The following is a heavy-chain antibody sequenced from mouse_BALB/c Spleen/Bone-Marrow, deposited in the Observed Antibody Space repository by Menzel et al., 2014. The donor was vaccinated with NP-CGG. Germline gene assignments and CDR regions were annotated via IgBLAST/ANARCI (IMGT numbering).Heavy chain of an antibody. J-gene: IGHJ4*01. D-gene: IGHD2-1*01. Sequence: VQLQQSGAELAKPGASVKMSCKASGYNFTSYWMHWVKQRPGQGLEWIGYINPSTGYTDYNQKFNDKATLTADKSSSTAYMQLSSLTSKDSAVNYCARGNPLYAMDYWGQGTSVTVSS. V-gene: IGHV1-7*01. CDR2: INPSTGYT. CDR1: GYNFTSYW. CDR3: ARGNPLYAMDY.